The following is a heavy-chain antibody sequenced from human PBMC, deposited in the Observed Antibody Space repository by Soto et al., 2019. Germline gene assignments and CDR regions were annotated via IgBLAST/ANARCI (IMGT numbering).Heavy chain of an antibody. D-gene: IGHD3-22*01. CDR1: GFTFSSYA. J-gene: IGHJ3*02. V-gene: IGHV3-23*01. Sequence: LSCAASGFTFSSYAMSWVRQAPGKGLEWVSAISGSGGSTYYADSVKGRFTISRDNSKNTLYLQMNSLRAEDTAVYYCAKDALITMIVVALNAFDIWGQGTMVT. CDR3: AKDALITMIVVALNAFDI. CDR2: ISGSGGST.